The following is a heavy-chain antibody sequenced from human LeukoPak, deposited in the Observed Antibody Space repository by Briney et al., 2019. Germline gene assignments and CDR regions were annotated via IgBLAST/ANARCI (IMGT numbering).Heavy chain of an antibody. CDR3: ARVRAVAATSWFDP. Sequence: SETLSLTCTVPGGSISSYYWSWIRQPPGKGLEWIGYIYYTGSTNYNPSLKSRVTISLDTSKIQFSLRLSSVTAADTAVYYCARVRAVAATSWFDPWGQGTLVTVSS. D-gene: IGHD6-19*01. V-gene: IGHV4-59*01. J-gene: IGHJ5*02. CDR2: IYYTGST. CDR1: GGSISSYY.